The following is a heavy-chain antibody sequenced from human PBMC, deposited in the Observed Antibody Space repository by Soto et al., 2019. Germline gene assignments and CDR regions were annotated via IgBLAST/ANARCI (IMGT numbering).Heavy chain of an antibody. V-gene: IGHV1-2*02. CDR3: ARGPSGYDSPLFDY. CDR2: INPNSGGT. Sequence: GASVKVSCKASGGTFSSYAISWVRQAPGQGLGWMGWINPNSGGTNYAQKFQGRVTMTRDTSISTAYMELSRLRSDDTAVYYCARGPSGYDSPLFDYLGQVTLVTVSS. J-gene: IGHJ4*02. D-gene: IGHD5-12*01. CDR1: GGTFSSYA.